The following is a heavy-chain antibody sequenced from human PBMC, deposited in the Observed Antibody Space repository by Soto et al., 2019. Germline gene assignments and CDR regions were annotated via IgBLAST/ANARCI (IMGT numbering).Heavy chain of an antibody. V-gene: IGHV4-31*03. Sequence: SETLSLTCTVSGGSISSGVYYWSWIRHHPGKGLEWIGYIYYSGSTYYNPSLKSRVTISVDTSKNQFSLKLSSVTAADTAVYYCARESPLSGYCSGGSCYSVDVWGQGTTVTVSS. CDR3: ARESPLSGYCSGGSCYSVDV. CDR1: GGSISSGVYY. J-gene: IGHJ6*02. CDR2: IYYSGST. D-gene: IGHD2-15*01.